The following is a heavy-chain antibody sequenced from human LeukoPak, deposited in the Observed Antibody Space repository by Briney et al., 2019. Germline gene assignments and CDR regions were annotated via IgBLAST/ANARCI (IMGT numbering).Heavy chain of an antibody. Sequence: GGSLRLSCAASGFTFSSYVMTWVRQAPGKGLEWVSYISSSGSTIYYADSVKGRFTISRDNAKNSLYLQMNSLRAEDTAVYYCAELGITMIGGVWGKGTTVTISS. J-gene: IGHJ6*04. D-gene: IGHD3-10*02. CDR3: AELGITMIGGV. CDR1: GFTFSSYV. V-gene: IGHV3-48*03. CDR2: ISSSGSTI.